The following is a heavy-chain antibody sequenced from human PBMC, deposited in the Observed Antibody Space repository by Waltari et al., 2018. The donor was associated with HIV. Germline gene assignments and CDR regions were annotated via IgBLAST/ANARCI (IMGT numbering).Heavy chain of an antibody. V-gene: IGHV3-49*03. CDR3: TRSSKLDY. J-gene: IGHJ4*02. CDR1: GFSFGDFV. Sequence: EVQLVEFGGGLVQQGRSLRLSCNGFGFSFGDFVISWFHQAPGKGLEWVGLIRSRTYGGATEYAASGKGRFTISRDDLKSVAYLQMNSLKTEDTAVYYCTRSSKLDYWGQGTLVTVSS. CDR2: IRSRTYGGAT. D-gene: IGHD4-4*01.